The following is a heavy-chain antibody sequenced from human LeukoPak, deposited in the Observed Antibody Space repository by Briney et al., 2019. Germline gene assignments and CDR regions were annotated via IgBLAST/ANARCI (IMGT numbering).Heavy chain of an antibody. D-gene: IGHD2-21*02. V-gene: IGHV3-48*01. J-gene: IGHJ4*02. CDR3: ARVTVPGDWQSFEDY. CDR2: ISSSSSTI. CDR1: GFTFSSYA. Sequence: GGSLRLSCAASGFTFSSYAMSWVRQAPGKGLEWVSYISSSSSTIYYADSVKGRFTISRDNAKNSLYLQMNSLRAEDTAVYYCARVTVPGDWQSFEDYWGQGTLVTVSS.